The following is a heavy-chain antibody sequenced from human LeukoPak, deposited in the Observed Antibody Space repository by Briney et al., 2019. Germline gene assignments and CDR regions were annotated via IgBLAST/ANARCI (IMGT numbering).Heavy chain of an antibody. Sequence: GGSLRPSCAASGFTFSSYWMHWVRQAPGKGLVWVSRINSDGSSTSYADSVKGRFTISRDNAKNTLYLQMNSLRAEDTAVYYCASSIVGATPYYYYYGMDVWGQGTTVTVSS. CDR2: INSDGSST. CDR1: GFTFSSYW. CDR3: ASSIVGATPYYYYYGMDV. V-gene: IGHV3-74*01. D-gene: IGHD1-26*01. J-gene: IGHJ6*02.